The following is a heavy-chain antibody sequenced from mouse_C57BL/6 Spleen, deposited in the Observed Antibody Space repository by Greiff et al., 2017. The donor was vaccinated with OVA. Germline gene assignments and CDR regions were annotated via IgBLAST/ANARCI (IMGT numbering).Heavy chain of an antibody. CDR1: GYTFTSYG. CDR2: IYPRSGNT. CDR3: ARSTVTPSLAD. V-gene: IGHV1-81*01. Sequence: VKVVESGAELARPGASVKLSCKASGYTFTSYGISWVKQRTGQGLEWIGEIYPRSGNTYYNEKFKGKATLTADKSSSTAYMELRSLTSEDSAVYFCARSTVTPSLADWGQGTLVTVSA. J-gene: IGHJ3*01. D-gene: IGHD4-1*02.